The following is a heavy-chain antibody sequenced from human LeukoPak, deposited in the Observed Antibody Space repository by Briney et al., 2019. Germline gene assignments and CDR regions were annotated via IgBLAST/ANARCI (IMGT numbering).Heavy chain of an antibody. CDR1: GGSISSGDYY. J-gene: IGHJ6*02. D-gene: IGHD3-22*01. CDR3: ARGREYYYDSSGYHDYGMDV. Sequence: SQTLSLTCTVSGGSISSGDYYWSWIRQPPGKGLEWIGYIYYSGSTYYNPSLKSLVTISVDTSKNQFSLKLSSVTAADTAVYYCARGREYYYDSSGYHDYGMDVWGQGTTVTVSS. V-gene: IGHV4-30-4*01. CDR2: IYYSGST.